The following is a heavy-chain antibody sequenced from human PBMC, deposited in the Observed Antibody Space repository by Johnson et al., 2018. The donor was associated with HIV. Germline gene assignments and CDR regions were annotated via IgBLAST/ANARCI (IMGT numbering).Heavy chain of an antibody. CDR3: ARQGSATGAFDI. V-gene: IGHV3-73*02. CDR2: IRTKANSYAT. D-gene: IGHD1-26*01. CDR1: GFTFSGSA. J-gene: IGHJ3*02. Sequence: VQLVESGGGLVQPGGSLKLSCAASGFTFSGSAMHWVRQASGKGLEWVGRIRTKANSYATAYAASVKGRFTISRDDSKNTLYLQMNSLRAEDTAVYYCARQGSATGAFDIWGQGTMVTVSS.